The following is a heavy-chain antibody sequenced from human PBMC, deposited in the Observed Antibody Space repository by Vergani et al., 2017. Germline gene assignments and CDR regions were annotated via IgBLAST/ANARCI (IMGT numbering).Heavy chain of an antibody. CDR2: IKQDGSEK. D-gene: IGHD6-13*01. CDR3: ARDAYSSSWYWFDP. V-gene: IGHV3-7*01. J-gene: IGHJ5*02. Sequence: EVQLVESGGGLVQPGGSLSLSCAASGFPLSSYWMSWVRQAPGKGLEWVANIKQDGSEKYYVDSVKGRFTISRENAKNSLYLQMNSLRAEDTAVYYCARDAYSSSWYWFDPWGQGTLVTVSS. CDR1: GFPLSSYW.